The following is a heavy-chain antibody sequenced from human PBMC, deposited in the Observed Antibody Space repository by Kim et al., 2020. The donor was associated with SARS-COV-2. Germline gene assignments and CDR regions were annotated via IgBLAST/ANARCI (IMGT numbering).Heavy chain of an antibody. CDR3: AKVNLHYYDSSGSLDP. Sequence: GGSLRLSCAASGFTFDDYAMHWVRQAPGKGLEWVSGISWNSGSMGYADSVKGRFTISRDNAKNSLYLQMNSLRAEDTALYYCAKVNLHYYDSSGSLDPWGQGTLVTVSS. V-gene: IGHV3-9*01. J-gene: IGHJ5*02. CDR2: ISWNSGSM. D-gene: IGHD3-22*01. CDR1: GFTFDDYA.